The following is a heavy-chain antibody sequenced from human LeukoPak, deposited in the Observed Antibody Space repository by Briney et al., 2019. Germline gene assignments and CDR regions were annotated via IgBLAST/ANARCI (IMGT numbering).Heavy chain of an antibody. Sequence: LSLTCSVSGYSVSSGFYWGWIRQPPGKGLEWVSYISSSSSTIYYADSVKGRFTISRDNAKNSLYLQMNSLRAEDTAVYYCARDRIEQQRTLGRSSNYYYYYYMDVWGKGTTVTVSS. J-gene: IGHJ6*03. D-gene: IGHD6-13*01. CDR1: GYSVSSGFY. V-gene: IGHV3-11*04. CDR3: ARDRIEQQRTLGRSSNYYYYYYMDV. CDR2: ISSSSSTI.